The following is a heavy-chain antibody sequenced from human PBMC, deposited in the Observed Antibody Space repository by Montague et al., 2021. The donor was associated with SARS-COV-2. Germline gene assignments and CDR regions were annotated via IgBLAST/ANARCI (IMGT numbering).Heavy chain of an antibody. CDR1: GFSLNTDGIC. Sequence: PALVKPTQALTLTCAFSGFSLNTDGICVSWIRQPPGKALEWLSRIYWDAYKFYITSLKTRLTISKDTSQNQVVLKVANMDPVDTATYYCARQTVTTTGSDNFDYWGRGTLVTGS. D-gene: IGHD4-17*01. V-gene: IGHV2-70*17. CDR3: ARQTVTTTGSDNFDY. J-gene: IGHJ4*02. CDR2: IYWDAYK.